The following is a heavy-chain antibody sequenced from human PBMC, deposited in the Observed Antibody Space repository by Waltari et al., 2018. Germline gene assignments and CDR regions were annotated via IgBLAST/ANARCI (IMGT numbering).Heavy chain of an antibody. Sequence: QVQLQESGPGLVKPSQTLSLTCTVSGGSISSGSYYWSWIRQPAGKGLEWIGRIYTSGRTNYDPSRKSRVTISVDTSKYQFSLKLSAVTAADTAVYYCARSPGVTTYYFDYWGQGTLVTVSS. CDR2: IYTSGRT. V-gene: IGHV4-61*02. D-gene: IGHD4-4*01. CDR3: ARSPGVTTYYFDY. CDR1: GGSISSGSYY. J-gene: IGHJ4*02.